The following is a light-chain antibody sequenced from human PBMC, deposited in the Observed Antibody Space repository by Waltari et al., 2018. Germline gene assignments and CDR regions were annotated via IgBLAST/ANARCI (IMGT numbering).Light chain of an antibody. Sequence: QLVLTQSPSASASLGASVKLTCTLTGEYSAYTIAWHQLQPEKGPRYLMNVNSDGSHDKADGIPDLFSGSSAGAERYLIISRLQSDDEADYFCQTWGMNIQVFGGGTRLTVL. V-gene: IGLV4-69*01. CDR2: VNSDGSH. CDR3: QTWGMNIQV. J-gene: IGLJ3*02. CDR1: GEYSAYT.